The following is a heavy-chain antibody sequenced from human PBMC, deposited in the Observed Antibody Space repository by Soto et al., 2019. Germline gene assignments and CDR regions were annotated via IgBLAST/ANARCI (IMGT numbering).Heavy chain of an antibody. J-gene: IGHJ5*02. D-gene: IGHD3-10*01. V-gene: IGHV4-39*01. CDR2: IYYSGST. CDR3: ARRFWDRSGPDWFDP. Sequence: SETLSLTCTVSGGSISSSSYYWGWIRQPPGKGLEWIGSIYYSGSTYYNPSLKSRVTISVDTSKNQFSLKLSSVTAADTAVYYCARRFWDRSGPDWFDPWGQGTLVTVSS. CDR1: GGSISSSSYY.